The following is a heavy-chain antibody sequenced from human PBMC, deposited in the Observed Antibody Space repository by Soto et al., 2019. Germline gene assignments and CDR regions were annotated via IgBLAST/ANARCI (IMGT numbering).Heavy chain of an antibody. V-gene: IGHV1-18*01. J-gene: IGHJ4*02. CDR2: ITAYNGNT. CDR3: ARYELGHNPFDY. Sequence: QVQLVQSGAEVKKPGASVKVSCKASGYTFTSYGISWVRQAPGQCLEWMGWITAYNGNTNYAQKLQGRVIMTTDTSTSTAYMELRSLRSDDTAVYSCARYELGHNPFDYWGQGTLVTVSS. D-gene: IGHD6-13*01. CDR1: GYTFTSYG.